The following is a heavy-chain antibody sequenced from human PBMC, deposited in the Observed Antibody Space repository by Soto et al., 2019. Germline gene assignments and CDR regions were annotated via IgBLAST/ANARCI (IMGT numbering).Heavy chain of an antibody. Sequence: PSETLSLTCTVSGGSISGGVHSWSWIRQPPGKGLEWIGHIFDSGSTYYNPSLKSRLTISVDTSKNQFSLRLSSVTAAYSAVYYCAREIMPLTNDWYFDLWGRGTLVTVSS. CDR3: AREIMPLTNDWYFDL. CDR1: GGSISGGVHS. D-gene: IGHD2-8*01. CDR2: IFDSGST. V-gene: IGHV4-30-4*01. J-gene: IGHJ2*01.